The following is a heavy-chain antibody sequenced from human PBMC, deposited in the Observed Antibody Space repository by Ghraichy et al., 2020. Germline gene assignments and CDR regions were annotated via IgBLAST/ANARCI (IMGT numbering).Heavy chain of an antibody. Sequence: SETLSLTCSVTGDSISSSSYYWGWIRQPPGKGLEWIGSIYYNGNTYYNPSLKSRVTISIDTSKNQFSLRLSSVTAADTAVFYCARHWFCSGSDCHYYGMDVWGQGTTVTGSS. J-gene: IGHJ6*02. CDR2: IYYNGNT. D-gene: IGHD3-3*01. CDR3: ARHWFCSGSDCHYYGMDV. V-gene: IGHV4-39*01. CDR1: GDSISSSSYY.